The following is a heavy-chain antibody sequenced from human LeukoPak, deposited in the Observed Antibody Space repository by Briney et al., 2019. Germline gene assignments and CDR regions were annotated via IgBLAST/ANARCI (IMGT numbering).Heavy chain of an antibody. CDR3: ARGDTMVRGLISDY. CDR2: INPNSGYT. CDR1: VYTFSDYY. D-gene: IGHD3-10*01. J-gene: IGHJ4*02. Sequence: ASVKVSCKASVYTFSDYYLHWVRQAPGQGLEYMGWINPNSGYTKYSQSFQGRVTMTRDTSISTAYMELSRLISDGTAVYYCARGDTMVRGLISDYWGQGTLVTVSS. V-gene: IGHV1-2*02.